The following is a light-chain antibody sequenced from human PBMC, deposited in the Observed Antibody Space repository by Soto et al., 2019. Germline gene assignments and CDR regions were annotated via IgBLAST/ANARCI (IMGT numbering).Light chain of an antibody. Sequence: DIQMTQSPSTLSASVGDGVTITCRASQNISVWLAWYQQRPGKAPKFLIYDASNLETGVSSRFSCSESGTEFTLTSRILQPDDFATYYFQHYASFSQTFGQGTKLEIK. CDR2: DAS. V-gene: IGKV1-5*01. J-gene: IGKJ2*01. CDR1: QNISVW. CDR3: QHYASFSQT.